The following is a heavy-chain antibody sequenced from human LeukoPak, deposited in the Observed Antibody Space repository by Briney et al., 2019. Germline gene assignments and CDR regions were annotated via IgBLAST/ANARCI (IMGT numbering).Heavy chain of an antibody. D-gene: IGHD3-22*01. CDR1: GYTFTGYY. J-gene: IGHJ3*02. Sequence: RASVKVSRKASGYTFTGYYMHCVREAPGPGLEWMGWINPNSGGTNYAQKFQGRVTMTRDTSISTAYMELSRLRSDDTAVYYCASLKNYYDSSGYLVTDAFDIWGQGTMVTVSS. CDR3: ASLKNYYDSSGYLVTDAFDI. V-gene: IGHV1-2*02. CDR2: INPNSGGT.